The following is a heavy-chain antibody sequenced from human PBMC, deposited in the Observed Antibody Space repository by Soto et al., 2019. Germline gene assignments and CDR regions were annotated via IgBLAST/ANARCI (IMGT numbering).Heavy chain of an antibody. V-gene: IGHV1-69*06. CDR3: ARVAMVRGVITPLPYYYGMDV. CDR2: SIPIFGTA. Sequence: ASVKVSCKASGGTFSSYAISWVRQAPGQGLEWMGGSIPIFGTANYAQKFQGRVTITADKSTSTAYMELSSLRSEDTAVYYCARVAMVRGVITPLPYYYGMDVWGQGTTVTVSS. D-gene: IGHD3-10*01. J-gene: IGHJ6*02. CDR1: GGTFSSYA.